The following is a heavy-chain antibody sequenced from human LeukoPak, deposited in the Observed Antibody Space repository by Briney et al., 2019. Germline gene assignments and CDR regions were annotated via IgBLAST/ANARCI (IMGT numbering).Heavy chain of an antibody. J-gene: IGHJ6*03. CDR1: GGSISSGSYY. CDR3: ARRPYYYGSGSYYYYYMDV. D-gene: IGHD3-10*01. Sequence: SQTLSLTCTVSGGSISSGSYYWSWIRQPAGKGLEWIVRIYTSGSTNYNPSLKSRVTISVDTSKNQFSLKLSSVTAADTAVYYCARRPYYYGSGSYYYYYMDVWGKGTTVTVSS. V-gene: IGHV4-61*02. CDR2: IYTSGST.